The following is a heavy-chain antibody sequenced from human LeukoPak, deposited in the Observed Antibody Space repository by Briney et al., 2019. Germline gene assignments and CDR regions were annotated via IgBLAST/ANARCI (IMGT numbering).Heavy chain of an antibody. CDR2: IRDKANSYAT. Sequence: PGGSLKLSCAASGFTFSGSNIHWVRQPSGKGLEWVGRIRDKANSYATAYVASVEGRFTISRDNSKNTLYLQMNSLRAEDTAVYYCARDRRLNFYDSNTGWFDPWGQGTLVTVSS. D-gene: IGHD3-22*01. CDR1: GFTFSGSN. V-gene: IGHV3-73*01. CDR3: ARDRRLNFYDSNTGWFDP. J-gene: IGHJ5*02.